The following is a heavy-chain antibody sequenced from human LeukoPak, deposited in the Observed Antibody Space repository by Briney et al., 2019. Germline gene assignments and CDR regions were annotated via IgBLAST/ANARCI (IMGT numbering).Heavy chain of an antibody. CDR1: GGSISSGLYS. V-gene: IGHV4-30-2*01. J-gene: IGHJ5*02. CDR3: ARLQYCSGTSCYWFDP. Sequence: ASETLSLTCDVSGGSISSGLYSWSWIRQPLGKGLEWIGYIYHTGSTYYNPSLKSRVTISVDTSKNQFSLRLSSVTAADTAVYYCARLQYCSGTSCYWFDPWGQGTLVTVSS. CDR2: IYHTGST. D-gene: IGHD2-2*01.